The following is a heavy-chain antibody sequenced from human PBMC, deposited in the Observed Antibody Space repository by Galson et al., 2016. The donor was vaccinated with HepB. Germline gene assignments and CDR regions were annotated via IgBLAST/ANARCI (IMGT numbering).Heavy chain of an antibody. V-gene: IGHV4-59*12. Sequence: SETLSLTCTVSGGSISNYYWSWIRQPPGGGLEWIGHIYYTGSAIYSPSLQSRVTMSVDTSNNVFSLKLTSVTAADTAIYYCARERRVEYYDYWSGFNYWGQGTPVTVSS. CDR3: ARERRVEYYDYWSGFNY. D-gene: IGHD3-3*01. CDR2: IYYTGSA. J-gene: IGHJ4*02. CDR1: GGSISNYY.